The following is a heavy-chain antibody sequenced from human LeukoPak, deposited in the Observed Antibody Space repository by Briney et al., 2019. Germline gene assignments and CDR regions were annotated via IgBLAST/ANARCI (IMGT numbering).Heavy chain of an antibody. V-gene: IGHV4-59*08. CDR2: MFYTGST. CDR3: ARHFSITGGRLSGYWLDP. CDR1: GGSITTYW. D-gene: IGHD7-27*01. J-gene: IGHJ5*02. Sequence: SETLSLTCTVSGGSITTYWWSWIRQPPGKGLEWIAYMFYTGSTNYNPSLKSRVTISVDTSKNQVSLKVSSVTAADTAVYYCARHFSITGGRLSGYWLDPWGQGTLVTVSS.